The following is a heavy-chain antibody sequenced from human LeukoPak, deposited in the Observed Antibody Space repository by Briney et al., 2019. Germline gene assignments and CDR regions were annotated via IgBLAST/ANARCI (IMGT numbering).Heavy chain of an antibody. CDR2: IYYSGST. D-gene: IGHD6-19*01. CDR1: GGSISSSSYY. CDR3: ARYLAVGGAFDI. J-gene: IGHJ3*02. V-gene: IGHV4-61*01. Sequence: SETLSLTCTVSGGSISSSSYYWSWIRQPPGKGLEWIGYIYYSGSTNYNPSLKSRVTISVDTSKNQFSLKLSSVTAADTAVYYCARYLAVGGAFDIWGQGTMVTVSS.